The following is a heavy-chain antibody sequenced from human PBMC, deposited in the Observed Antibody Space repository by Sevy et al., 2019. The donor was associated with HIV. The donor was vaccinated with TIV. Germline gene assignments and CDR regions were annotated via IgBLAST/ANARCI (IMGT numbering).Heavy chain of an antibody. CDR2: ISSSSSTI. CDR1: GFTFSSYS. V-gene: IGHV3-48*02. D-gene: IGHD1-7*01. J-gene: IGHJ6*02. CDR3: AREAWNYATSPYGMDV. Sequence: GGSLRLSCAASGFTFSSYSMNWVRQAPGKGLEWVSYISSSSSTIYYADSVKGRFTISRDNAKNSLYLQMNSLRDEDTAVYYCAREAWNYATSPYGMDVWGQGTTVTVSS.